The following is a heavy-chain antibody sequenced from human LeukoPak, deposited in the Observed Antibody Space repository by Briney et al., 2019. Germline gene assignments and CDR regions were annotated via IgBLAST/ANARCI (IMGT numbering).Heavy chain of an antibody. Sequence: ASVKVSCKASGYTFTSYYMHWVRQATGQGLEWMGIINPSGGSTSYAQKFQGRVTMTEDTSTDTAYMELSSLRSEDTAVYYCATDREMGYYYGMDVWGQGTTVTVSS. CDR3: ATDREMGYYYGMDV. D-gene: IGHD2-8*01. CDR2: INPSGGST. CDR1: GYTFTSYY. J-gene: IGHJ6*02. V-gene: IGHV1-46*01.